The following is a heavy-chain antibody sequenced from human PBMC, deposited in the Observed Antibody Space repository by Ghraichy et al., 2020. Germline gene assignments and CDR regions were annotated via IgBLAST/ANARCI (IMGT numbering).Heavy chain of an antibody. V-gene: IGHV4-59*01. D-gene: IGHD6-19*01. Sequence: SETLSLTCSVSGGSISSYYWTWIRQPPGKGLEWIGYIYYSGSTNYNPSLKSRVTISVDTSKNQFSLKLTSVTAADTAVYYCAREYSSPREVFGMDVWGQGTTVTVSS. J-gene: IGHJ6*02. CDR2: IYYSGST. CDR1: GGSISSYY. CDR3: AREYSSPREVFGMDV.